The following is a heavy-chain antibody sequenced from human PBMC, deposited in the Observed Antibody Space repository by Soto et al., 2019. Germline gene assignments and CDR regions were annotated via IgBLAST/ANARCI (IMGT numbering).Heavy chain of an antibody. CDR3: ATSYFDFWSGYFPFGFDP. CDR2: IYPGDSDT. V-gene: IGHV5-51*01. D-gene: IGHD3-3*01. Sequence: ESLKISCKGSGYSFTSYWIGWVRQMPGKGLEWMGIIYPGDSDTRYSPSFQGQVTISADKSISTAYLQWSSLKASDTAMYYCATSYFDFWSGYFPFGFDPWGQGTLVTVSS. CDR1: GYSFTSYW. J-gene: IGHJ5*02.